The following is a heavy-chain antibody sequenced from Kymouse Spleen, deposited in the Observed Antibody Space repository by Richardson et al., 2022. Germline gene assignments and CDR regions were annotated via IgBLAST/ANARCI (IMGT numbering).Heavy chain of an antibody. CDR2: ISYDGSNK. CDR3: AKREQQQYGDYYYGMDV. V-gene: IGHV3-30*18. D-gene: IGHD6-13*01. CDR1: GFTFSSYG. Sequence: QVQLVESGGGVVQPGRSLRLSCAASGFTFSSYGMHWVRQAPGKGLEWVAVISYDGSNKYYADSVKGRFTISRDNSKNTLYLQMNSLRAEDTAVYYCAKREQQQYGDYYYGMDVWGQGTTVTVSS. J-gene: IGHJ6*02.